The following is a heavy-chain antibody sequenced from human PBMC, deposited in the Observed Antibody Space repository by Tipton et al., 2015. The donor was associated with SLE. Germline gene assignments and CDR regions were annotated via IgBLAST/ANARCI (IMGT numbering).Heavy chain of an antibody. CDR2: INHSGST. Sequence: TLSLTCAVYGGSFSGYYWSWIRQPPGKGLEWIGEINHSGSTNYNPSLKSRVTISVDTSKNQFSLKPSSVTAADTAVYYCARGGSYYYDSSGYPHLFDYWGQGTLVTVSS. CDR3: ARGGSYYYDSSGYPHLFDY. CDR1: GGSFSGYY. V-gene: IGHV4-34*01. J-gene: IGHJ4*02. D-gene: IGHD3-22*01.